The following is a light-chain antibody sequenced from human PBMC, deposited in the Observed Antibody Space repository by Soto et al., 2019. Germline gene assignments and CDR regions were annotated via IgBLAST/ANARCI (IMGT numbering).Light chain of an antibody. J-gene: IGKJ3*01. V-gene: IGKV2-28*01. CDR1: QSLLHGNGYNY. CDR2: LGS. CDR3: MQTLQNPFT. Sequence: DIVMTQSPLSLPVTPGEPASISCRSSQSLLHGNGYNYLHWYLQKPGQSPQLLIYLGSNRASGVPDRFSGSGSGTDFTLKISRAEAEDVGVYYCMQTLQNPFTFGPGTKVDSK.